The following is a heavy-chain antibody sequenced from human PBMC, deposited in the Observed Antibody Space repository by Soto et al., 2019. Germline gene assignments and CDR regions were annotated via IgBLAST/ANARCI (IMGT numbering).Heavy chain of an antibody. CDR1: GGSFSGYY. V-gene: IGHV4-34*01. CDR2: SNHSGST. Sequence: QVQLQQWGAGLLKPSETLSLTCAVYGGSFSGYYWNWIRQPPGQGLEWIGESNHSGSTNYNPSLKSRVTLSVDTSKNQFSLELSSVTAADTAVYSCARGWGRIFDYWGQGTLVTVSS. CDR3: ARGWGRIFDY. D-gene: IGHD7-27*01. J-gene: IGHJ4*02.